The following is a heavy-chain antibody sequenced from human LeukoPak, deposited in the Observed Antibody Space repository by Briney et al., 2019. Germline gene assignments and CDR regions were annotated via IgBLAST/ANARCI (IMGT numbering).Heavy chain of an antibody. D-gene: IGHD6-13*01. J-gene: IGHJ5*02. V-gene: IGHV1-69*04. CDR2: IIPILGIA. CDR1: GGTLSSYA. CDR3: VVGSGAAGTSGWFDP. Sequence: GASVKVSCKASGGTLSSYAISWVRQAPGQGLEWMGRIIPILGIANYAQKFQGRVTITADKSTSTAYMELSSLRSEDTAVYYCVVGSGAAGTSGWFDPWGQGTLVTVSS.